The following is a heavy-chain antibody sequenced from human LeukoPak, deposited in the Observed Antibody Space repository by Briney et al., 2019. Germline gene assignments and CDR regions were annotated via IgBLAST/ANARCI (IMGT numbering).Heavy chain of an antibody. CDR1: GFTVSSNY. CDR2: IYSGGST. V-gene: IGHV3-53*01. J-gene: IGHJ4*02. CDR3: ASLWELNYFDY. D-gene: IGHD1-26*01. Sequence: GGSLRLSCAASGFTVSSNYMSWVRQAPGKGLEWVSVIYSGGSTYYADSVKGRFTISRDNSKNTLYLQMNSLRAEDTAVYYCASLWELNYFDYWGQGTLVTVSS.